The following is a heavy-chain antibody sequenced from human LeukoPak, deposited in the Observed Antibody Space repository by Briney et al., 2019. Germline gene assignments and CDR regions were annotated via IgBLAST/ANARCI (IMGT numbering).Heavy chain of an antibody. V-gene: IGHV4-39*07. CDR3: AGVGRSSSGGIVDY. CDR2: IYYSGST. Sequence: SETLSLTCTVSGGSISSSSYYWGWIRQPPGKGLEWIGSIYYSGSTDYNPSLKSRVTISVDTSKNQFSLKLSSVTAADTAVYYCAGVGRSSSGGIVDYWGQGTLVTVSS. J-gene: IGHJ4*02. D-gene: IGHD3-16*01. CDR1: GGSISSSSYY.